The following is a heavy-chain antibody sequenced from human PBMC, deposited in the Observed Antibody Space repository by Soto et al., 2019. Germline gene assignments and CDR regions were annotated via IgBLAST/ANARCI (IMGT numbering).Heavy chain of an antibody. CDR3: TRDASRDSTARGWFDP. D-gene: IGHD3-10*01. J-gene: IGHJ5*02. CDR2: ISSNSAYI. Sequence: GGSLRLSCAASGFTFRSFTMNWVRQAPGKGLEWVSTISSNSAYIYYTDALRGRFTISRDNAKNSLHLQMNSLRAEDTAVYYCTRDASRDSTARGWFDPWGPGTLVTVS. CDR1: GFTFRSFT. V-gene: IGHV3-21*01.